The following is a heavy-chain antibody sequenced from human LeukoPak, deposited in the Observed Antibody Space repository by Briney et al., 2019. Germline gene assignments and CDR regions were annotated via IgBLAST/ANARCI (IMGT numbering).Heavy chain of an antibody. J-gene: IGHJ4*02. Sequence: SETLSLTCTVSGGSISSYYWSWIRQPPGKGLEWIGYIYYSGSTNYNPSLKSRVTISVDTSKNQFSLKLSSVTAADTAVYYCARGVAGTSYYFDYWGQGTLVTVSS. CDR2: IYYSGST. CDR1: GGSISSYY. D-gene: IGHD6-19*01. CDR3: ARGVAGTSYYFDY. V-gene: IGHV4-59*12.